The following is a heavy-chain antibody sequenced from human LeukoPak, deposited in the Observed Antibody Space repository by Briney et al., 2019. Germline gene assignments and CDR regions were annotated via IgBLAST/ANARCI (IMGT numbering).Heavy chain of an antibody. V-gene: IGHV4-30-4*01. CDR2: IYYCGST. Sequence: PSETLSLTCTVSGGSISSGDYYWTWIRQPPGKGLEWIGYIYYCGSTYYNPSLKSRVTISVDTSKNQFSLKLNSMTAADTAVYYCARALYCSSTSCYWDYYYGMDVWGQGTTVTVSS. CDR1: GGSISSGDYY. D-gene: IGHD2-2*01. J-gene: IGHJ6*02. CDR3: ARALYCSSTSCYWDYYYGMDV.